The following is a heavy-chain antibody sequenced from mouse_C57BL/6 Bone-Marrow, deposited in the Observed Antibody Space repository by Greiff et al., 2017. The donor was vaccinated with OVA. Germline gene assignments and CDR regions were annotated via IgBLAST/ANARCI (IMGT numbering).Heavy chain of an antibody. V-gene: IGHV1-81*01. Sequence: VQLQESGAELARPGASVKLSCKASGYTFTSYGISWVKQRTGQGLEWIGEIYPRSGNTYYNEKFKGKATLTADKSSSTAYMELRSLTSEDSAVYFCAKGLGRWYFDVWGTGTTVTVSS. J-gene: IGHJ1*03. D-gene: IGHD4-1*01. CDR2: IYPRSGNT. CDR3: AKGLGRWYFDV. CDR1: GYTFTSYG.